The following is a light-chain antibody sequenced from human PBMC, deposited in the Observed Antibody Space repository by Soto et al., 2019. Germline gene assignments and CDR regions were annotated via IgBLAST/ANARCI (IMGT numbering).Light chain of an antibody. V-gene: IGKV1-39*01. J-gene: IGKJ1*01. Sequence: DIQMTQSPSSLSASVGDRVTITCRASQSISNHLNWYQQKPGKAPKLLIYAASSLQSGVPSRFSGSGSGTDLTLTISSLQPEDFATYFCQQSYSLPWTFGQGTKV. CDR3: QQSYSLPWT. CDR2: AAS. CDR1: QSISNH.